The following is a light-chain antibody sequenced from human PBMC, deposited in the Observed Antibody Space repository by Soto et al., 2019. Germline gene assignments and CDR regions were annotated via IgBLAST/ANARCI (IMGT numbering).Light chain of an antibody. J-gene: IGKJ5*01. Sequence: EIVLTQSPGTLSLSPGERATLSCRASQSVSSSYLAWYQQKPGQAPRLLIYGASSRATGIPDRFSGSGSGIDFTLTISRLEPEDFAVYYCQQYGSSPPFTFGKGTGLEIK. V-gene: IGKV3-20*01. CDR2: GAS. CDR1: QSVSSSY. CDR3: QQYGSSPPFT.